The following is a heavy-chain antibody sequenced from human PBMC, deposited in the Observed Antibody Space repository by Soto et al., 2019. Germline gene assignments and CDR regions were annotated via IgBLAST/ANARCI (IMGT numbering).Heavy chain of an antibody. D-gene: IGHD5-18*01. CDR3: AKVPASSLTASRPFDQ. Sequence: GGSLRLSCAASGLPLSNYAMSWVRQSPGKGLEWVSGISGSGGSTYYAASVKGRFTIVRDNSKNTMSLEMNSLRVEDTAVYYCAKVPASSLTASRPFDQWGQGTLVTVSS. CDR1: GLPLSNYA. V-gene: IGHV3-23*01. J-gene: IGHJ4*02. CDR2: ISGSGGST.